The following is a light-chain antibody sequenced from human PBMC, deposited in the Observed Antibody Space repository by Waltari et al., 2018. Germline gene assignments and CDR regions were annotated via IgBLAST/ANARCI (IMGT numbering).Light chain of an antibody. V-gene: IGKV1-5*03. Sequence: DIQMTQSPSTLSASVGDRVTITCRASQSFSNCLAWYQQKPGKAPTLLIYKTTTLESGVPSRFSCSGSGTEVTLTHSSLQPDDFATDYCQQYSSNPRTFGGGTKVEV. CDR3: QQYSSNPRT. CDR1: QSFSNC. CDR2: KTT. J-gene: IGKJ4*01.